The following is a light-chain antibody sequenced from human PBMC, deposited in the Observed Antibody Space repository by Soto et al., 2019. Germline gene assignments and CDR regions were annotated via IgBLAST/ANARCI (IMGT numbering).Light chain of an antibody. CDR2: EVN. CDR1: SSDVGGYSY. Sequence: QSVLTQPASVSGSPGQSITISCTGTSSDVGGYSYVSWYQQHPGKAPKLIIYEVNNRPSGVPDRFSGSKSGSTASLTISGLQAEDEADYYCNSFTTSSTYVFGTGTKLTVL. J-gene: IGLJ1*01. V-gene: IGLV2-14*01. CDR3: NSFTTSSTYV.